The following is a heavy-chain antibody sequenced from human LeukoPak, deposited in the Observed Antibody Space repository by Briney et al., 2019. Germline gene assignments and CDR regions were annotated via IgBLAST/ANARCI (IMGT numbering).Heavy chain of an antibody. CDR2: IYYSGST. V-gene: IGHV4-39*01. CDR3: ARHASVDGNWPRPLDY. D-gene: IGHD6-19*01. Sequence: SETLSLTCTVSGGSISSSNYYWGWLRQPPGKGLEWIGNIYYSGSTYYKPSLKTRVTISVDTSKNQFSLKLTSVTAADTAVYYCARHASVDGNWPRPLDYGGQGSLVTVSS. J-gene: IGHJ4*02. CDR1: GGSISSSNYY.